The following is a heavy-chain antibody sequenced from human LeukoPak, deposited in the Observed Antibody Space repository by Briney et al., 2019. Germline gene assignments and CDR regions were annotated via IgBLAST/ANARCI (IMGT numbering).Heavy chain of an antibody. CDR3: ARFETTMPKDDY. D-gene: IGHD1-1*01. J-gene: IGHJ4*02. Sequence: GGSLRLSCAASGFTFSSHDMHWIRQVAGKGPEWVSGFIPAGDRYYAESVKGRVTISRDNAKNSLYLQMNSLGPEDTAVYYCARFETTMPKDDYWGQGTLVTVSS. CDR1: GFTFSSHD. V-gene: IGHV3-13*04. CDR2: FIPAGDR.